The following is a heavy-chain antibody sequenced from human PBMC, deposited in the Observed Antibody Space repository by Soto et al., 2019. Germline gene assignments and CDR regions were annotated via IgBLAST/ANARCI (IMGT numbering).Heavy chain of an antibody. D-gene: IGHD3-9*01. CDR1: GFSFRMYG. CDR2: ISGSGSTK. Sequence: EVQLVESGGGLTQPGGSLRLSCVGSGFSFRMYGMNWVRQAPGKGLEWVSHISGSGSTKYYTGSVKGRFIISRDNAKNTLYMEMTSLRDEDTAVYYCARDGYDILTGYEYWFDPWGQGTLVTVS. J-gene: IGHJ5*02. V-gene: IGHV3-48*02. CDR3: ARDGYDILTGYEYWFDP.